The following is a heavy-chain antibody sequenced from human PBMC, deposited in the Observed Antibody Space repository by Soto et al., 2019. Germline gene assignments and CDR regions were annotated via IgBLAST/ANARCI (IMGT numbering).Heavy chain of an antibody. Sequence: QVQLVQSGAEVKKPGSSVKVSCKASGGTFSSYAISWVRQAPGQGLEWMGGIIPIFGTANYAQKFQGRVTNTADESTSTAYMELSSLRSEDTAVYYCARTAGLRSNYYYYGMDVWGQGTTVTVSS. CDR3: ARTAGLRSNYYYYGMDV. J-gene: IGHJ6*02. CDR2: IIPIFGTA. V-gene: IGHV1-69*12. D-gene: IGHD6-13*01. CDR1: GGTFSSYA.